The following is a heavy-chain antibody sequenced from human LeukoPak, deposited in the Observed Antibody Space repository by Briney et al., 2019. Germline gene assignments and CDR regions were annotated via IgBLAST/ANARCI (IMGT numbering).Heavy chain of an antibody. J-gene: IGHJ4*02. CDR1: GGSIISSTFY. Sequence: SETLSLTCTVSGGSIISSTFYWGWVRQPPGKGLEWIGSIYYSGSTYYSPSLKSRVTISVDTSKNQFSLKLSSLTAADTAVYYCARAVYADYVGYWGQGTLVTVSS. D-gene: IGHD3-16*01. V-gene: IGHV4-39*07. CDR2: IYYSGST. CDR3: ARAVYADYVGY.